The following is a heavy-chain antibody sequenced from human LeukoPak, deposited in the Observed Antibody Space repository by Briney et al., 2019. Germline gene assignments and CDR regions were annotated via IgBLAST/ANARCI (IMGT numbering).Heavy chain of an antibody. D-gene: IGHD3-10*01. CDR3: ARNEAGRYYYGMDV. V-gene: IGHV3-7*01. Sequence: GGSLRLSCAVSGFTFSSYWMSWVRQAPGKGLEWVANIKQDGSEKYYVDSVKGRFTISRDNAKNSLYLQMNSLRAEDTAVYYCARNEAGRYYYGMDVWGQGTTVTVSS. J-gene: IGHJ6*02. CDR1: GFTFSSYW. CDR2: IKQDGSEK.